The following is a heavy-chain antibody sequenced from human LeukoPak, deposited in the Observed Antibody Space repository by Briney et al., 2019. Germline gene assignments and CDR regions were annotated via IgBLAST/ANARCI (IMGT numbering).Heavy chain of an antibody. Sequence: ASETLSLTCAVSGVSFNDYYWSWVRQTPGRGLEWIGEINHSGYTNDSPSLKSRVPLSIDTSRKQFSLNLRSVTVADTGIYYCTRMTTGHDYWGQGTLVTVSS. D-gene: IGHD4-17*01. V-gene: IGHV4-34*01. J-gene: IGHJ4*02. CDR3: TRMTTGHDY. CDR1: GVSFNDYY. CDR2: INHSGYT.